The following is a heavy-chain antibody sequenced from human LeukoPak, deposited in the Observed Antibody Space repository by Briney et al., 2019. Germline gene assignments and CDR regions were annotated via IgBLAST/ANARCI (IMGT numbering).Heavy chain of an antibody. CDR3: GRGSGYSSGWEDY. D-gene: IGHD6-19*01. V-gene: IGHV3-21*01. Sequence: PGGTLRLSCAASGFTFSSYSMNWVRQAPGKGLEWVSSISSSSTYIYYADSVKGRFTISRDNAKNSLYLQMNNLRAEDTAVYYCGRGSGYSSGWEDYWGQGTLVTVSS. J-gene: IGHJ4*02. CDR1: GFTFSSYS. CDR2: ISSSSTYI.